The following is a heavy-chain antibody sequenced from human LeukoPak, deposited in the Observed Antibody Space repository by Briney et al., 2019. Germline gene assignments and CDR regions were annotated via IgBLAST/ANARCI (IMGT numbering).Heavy chain of an antibody. D-gene: IGHD3-10*01. J-gene: IGHJ6*02. CDR2: INHSGST. CDR3: ARGINSDLGWLGEYYYYYYYGMDV. Sequence: SETLSLTCAVYGGSFSGYYWSWIRQPPGKGLEWIGEINHSGSTNYNPSLKSRVTISVDTSKNQFSLKLSSVTAADTAVYYCARGINSDLGWLGEYYYYYYYGMDVWGQGTTVTVSS. V-gene: IGHV4-34*01. CDR1: GGSFSGYY.